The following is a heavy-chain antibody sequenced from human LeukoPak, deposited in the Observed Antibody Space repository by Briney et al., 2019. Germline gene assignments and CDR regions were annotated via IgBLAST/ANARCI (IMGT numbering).Heavy chain of an antibody. Sequence: PSQTLSLTCSVSGYSISSAYYWGWIRQPPGKGLEWIGTMYHSGSTNYNPSLKSRVTISVDTSKNQFSLKLSSVTAADTAVYFCARGFRGDNFDYWGQGTLVTVSS. V-gene: IGHV4-38-2*02. CDR2: MYHSGST. D-gene: IGHD7-27*01. CDR1: GYSISSAYY. J-gene: IGHJ4*02. CDR3: ARGFRGDNFDY.